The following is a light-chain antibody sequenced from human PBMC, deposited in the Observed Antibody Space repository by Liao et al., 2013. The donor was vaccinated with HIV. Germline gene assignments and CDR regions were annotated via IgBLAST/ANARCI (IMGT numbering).Light chain of an antibody. V-gene: IGLV3-21*04. J-gene: IGLJ3*02. CDR3: QVWDSSSDHPV. Sequence: SYVLAQPPSVSVAPGKTAAITCGGDNIGSKNVHWYQHKPGQAPVLVIYYDSDRPSGIPERFSGSKSGNTATLTISRVEAGDEADYYCQVWDSSSDHPVFGGGTKLTVL. CDR1: NIGSKN. CDR2: YDS.